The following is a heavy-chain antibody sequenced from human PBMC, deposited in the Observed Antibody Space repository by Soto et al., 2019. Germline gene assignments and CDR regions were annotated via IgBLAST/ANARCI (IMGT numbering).Heavy chain of an antibody. CDR3: ARTNSRGHWAAWY. CDR2: FHNGGGT. D-gene: IGHD3-22*01. J-gene: IGHJ4*02. V-gene: IGHV4-61*01. CDR1: GDSVSSGSYY. Sequence: KSSETLSLTCTVSGDSVSSGSYYWSWIRQPPGKGLEWIGNFHNGGGTDYNPSLKSRVTISVDTSKNQFSLKLSSVIAADTAVYYCARTNSRGHWAAWYWGQGTLVTVSS.